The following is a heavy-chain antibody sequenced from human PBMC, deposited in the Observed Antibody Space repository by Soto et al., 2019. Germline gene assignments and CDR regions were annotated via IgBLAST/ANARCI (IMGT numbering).Heavy chain of an antibody. CDR1: VIPIMSYY. J-gene: IGHJ6*04. Sequence: PSETLSRTCSVSVIPIMSYYWTCIRHSAGKLQEWIGRIYTTGSTNYNPSLKGRVTMSVDTSKNQFSMRLSSVTAADTAVYYCAREIGRDGIHVSGRGTTRTASS. V-gene: IGHV4-4*07. CDR3: AREIGRDGIHV. D-gene: IGHD2-15*01. CDR2: IYTTGST.